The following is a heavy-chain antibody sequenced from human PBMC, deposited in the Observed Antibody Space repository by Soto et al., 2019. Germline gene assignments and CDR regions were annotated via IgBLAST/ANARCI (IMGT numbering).Heavy chain of an antibody. J-gene: IGHJ6*02. Sequence: ASVKVSCKASGYTFTSYAMHWVRQATGQRLEWMGWINPNSGNTDYAQKFQGRVTMTRNTSISTAYMELSSLRSEDTAVYYCAREKTSYGMDVWGQGTTVTVSS. CDR2: INPNSGNT. CDR1: GYTFTSYA. CDR3: AREKTSYGMDV. V-gene: IGHV1-8*02.